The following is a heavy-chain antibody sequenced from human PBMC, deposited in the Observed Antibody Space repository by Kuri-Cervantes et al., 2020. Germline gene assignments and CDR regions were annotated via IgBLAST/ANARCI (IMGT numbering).Heavy chain of an antibody. CDR3: ARDGGSSSWYSLDGDMDV. CDR2: ISYDGSNK. D-gene: IGHD6-13*01. J-gene: IGHJ6*02. CDR1: GFTFSSYN. Sequence: LSLTCAASGFTFSSYNMNWVRQAPGKGLEWVAVISYDGSNKYYADSVKGRFTISRDNSKTTLYLQMNSLRAEDTAVYYCARDGGSSSWYSLDGDMDVWGQGTTVTVSS. V-gene: IGHV3-30-3*01.